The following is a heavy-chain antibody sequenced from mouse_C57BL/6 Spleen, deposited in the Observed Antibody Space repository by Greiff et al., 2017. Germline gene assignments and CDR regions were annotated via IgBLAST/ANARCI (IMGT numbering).Heavy chain of an antibody. V-gene: IGHV5-4*01. CDR2: ISDGGSYT. CDR3: ARDRRRKTMDY. J-gene: IGHJ4*01. Sequence: DVQLVESGGGLVKPGGSLKLSCAASGFTFSSYAMSWVRQTPEKRLEWVATISDGGSYTYYPDNVKGRFTISRDNAKNNLYLQMSHLKSEDTAMYYCARDRRRKTMDYWGQGTSVTVSS. CDR1: GFTFSSYA.